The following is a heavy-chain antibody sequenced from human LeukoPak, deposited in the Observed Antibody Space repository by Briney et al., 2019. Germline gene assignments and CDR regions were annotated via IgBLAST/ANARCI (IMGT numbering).Heavy chain of an antibody. D-gene: IGHD1-14*01. CDR2: IYYSGST. Sequence: TASETLSLTCTVSGGSISSGGYYWSWIRQHPGKGLEWIGYIYYSGSTYYNPSLKSRVTISVDTSKTQFSLKLSSVTAADTAVYYCAKTWKPVPFDYWGQGTLVTVSS. J-gene: IGHJ4*02. CDR1: GGSISSGGYY. V-gene: IGHV4-31*03. CDR3: AKTWKPVPFDY.